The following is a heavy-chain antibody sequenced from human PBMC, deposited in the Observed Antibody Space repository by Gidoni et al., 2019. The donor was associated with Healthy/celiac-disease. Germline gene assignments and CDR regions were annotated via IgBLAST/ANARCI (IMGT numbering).Heavy chain of an antibody. Sequence: QVQLVQSGAEVKTPGASVKVSCKASGYTFTSYAMHWVRQAPGHRLEWMGWINAGNGNTKYSQKFQGRVTITRDTSASTAYMELSSLRSEDTAVYYCARDGYVWGKYYYYYGMDVWGQGTTVTVSS. D-gene: IGHD3-16*01. CDR1: GYTFTSYA. CDR3: ARDGYVWGKYYYYYGMDV. V-gene: IGHV1-3*01. CDR2: INAGNGNT. J-gene: IGHJ6*02.